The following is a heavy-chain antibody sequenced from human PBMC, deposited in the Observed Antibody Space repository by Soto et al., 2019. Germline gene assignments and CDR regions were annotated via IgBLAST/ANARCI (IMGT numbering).Heavy chain of an antibody. CDR1: GFTFGSYA. D-gene: IGHD3-16*02. CDR3: AKDRGLSEYYYYYYGMDV. J-gene: IGHJ6*02. V-gene: IGHV3-23*01. Sequence: GGSLRLSCAASGFTFGSYAMSWVRQAPGRGLEWVSAISGSGGSTYYADSVKGRFTISRDNSKNTLYLQMNSLRAEDTAVYYCAKDRGLSEYYYYYYGMDVWGQGTTVTVSS. CDR2: ISGSGGST.